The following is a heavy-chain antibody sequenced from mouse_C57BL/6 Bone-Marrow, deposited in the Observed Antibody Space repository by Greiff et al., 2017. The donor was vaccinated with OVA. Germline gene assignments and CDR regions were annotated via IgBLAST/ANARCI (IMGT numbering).Heavy chain of an antibody. CDR3: TSYGNFDY. V-gene: IGHV14-4*01. CDR1: GFNIKDDY. D-gene: IGHD2-1*01. CDR2: IDPENGDT. Sequence: EVKLMESGAELVRPGASVKLSCTASGFNIKDDYMHWVKQRPEQGLEWIGWIDPENGDTEYASKFQGKATITAYTSSNTAYLQLSSLTSEDTAVYYCTSYGNFDYWGQGTTLTVSS. J-gene: IGHJ2*01.